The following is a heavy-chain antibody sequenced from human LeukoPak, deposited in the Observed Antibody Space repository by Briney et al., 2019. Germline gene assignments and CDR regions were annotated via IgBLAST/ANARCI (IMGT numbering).Heavy chain of an antibody. J-gene: IGHJ5*02. D-gene: IGHD3-3*01. Sequence: GASVKVSCKASGYTFTSYDINWVRQATGQGLEWMGWMNPNSGNTGYAQKFQGGVTITRNTSISTAYMELSSLRSEDTAVYYCARGNIYDFWSGYSDNWFDPWGQGTLVTVSS. CDR2: MNPNSGNT. V-gene: IGHV1-8*03. CDR3: ARGNIYDFWSGYSDNWFDP. CDR1: GYTFTSYD.